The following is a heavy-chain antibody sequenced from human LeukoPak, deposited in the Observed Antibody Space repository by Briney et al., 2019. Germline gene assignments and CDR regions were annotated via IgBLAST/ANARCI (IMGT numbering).Heavy chain of an antibody. CDR3: VRHGGGYCSGGSCYVDY. CDR2: IYYSGST. J-gene: IGHJ4*02. Sequence: PSETLSLTCTVSGGSISSSSYYWGWIRQPPGKGLEWIGSIYYSGSTYYNPSLKSRVTISVDTSKNQFSLKVTSVTAADMAVYYCVRHGGGYCSGGSCYVDYWGQGTLVTVSS. V-gene: IGHV4-39*01. D-gene: IGHD2-15*01. CDR1: GGSISSSSYY.